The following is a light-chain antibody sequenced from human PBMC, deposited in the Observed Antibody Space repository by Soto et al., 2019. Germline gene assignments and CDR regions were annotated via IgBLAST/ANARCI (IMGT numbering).Light chain of an antibody. CDR3: ATWDDSLNDYV. CDR2: KNN. CDR1: SSNIGSNF. Sequence: HSVLTQPPSASGTPGQRVTISCSGSSSNIGSNFVYWYQQLPGTAPKLLIFKNNQRPSGVPDRFSGSKSGTSASLAISGLRSGDEADYYCATWDDSLNDYVFATGTKVTVL. J-gene: IGLJ1*01. V-gene: IGLV1-47*01.